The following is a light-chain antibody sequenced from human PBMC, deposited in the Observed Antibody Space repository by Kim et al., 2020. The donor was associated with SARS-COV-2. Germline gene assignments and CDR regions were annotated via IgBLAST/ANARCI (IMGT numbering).Light chain of an antibody. CDR1: KLGDKY. J-gene: IGLJ3*02. Sequence: VSPGQAASITCSGDKLGDKYVCWYQQTPGQSPVRVIYEDSRRPSGIPERFLGSNSGNTATLTISGTQAMDEADYYCQAWDSGTGVFGGGTQLTVL. CDR3: QAWDSGTGV. CDR2: EDS. V-gene: IGLV3-1*01.